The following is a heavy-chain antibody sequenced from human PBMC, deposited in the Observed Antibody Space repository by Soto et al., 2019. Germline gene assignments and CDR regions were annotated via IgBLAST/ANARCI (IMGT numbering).Heavy chain of an antibody. D-gene: IGHD5-12*01. V-gene: IGHV1-69*02. CDR1: GGTFSSYT. J-gene: IGHJ4*02. Sequence: QVQLVQSGAEVKKPGSSVKVSCKASGGTFSSYTISWVRQAPGQGLEWMGRIIPILGIANYAQKFQGRVTIKADKSTRTDYMELSSLRSEDTAVYYCARPYSGDDGDWGQGTLVTVSS. CDR2: IIPILGIA. CDR3: ARPYSGDDGD.